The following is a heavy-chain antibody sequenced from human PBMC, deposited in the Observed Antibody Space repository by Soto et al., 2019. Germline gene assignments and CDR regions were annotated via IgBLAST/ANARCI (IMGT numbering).Heavy chain of an antibody. V-gene: IGHV1-69*15. J-gene: IGHJ5*02. Sequence: QVQLVQSGAEVKKPGSSVKVSCKASRGTFSNYAITWVRQAPGQGLEWVGRIIPIFGTTNVAQKFQGRVTITADESTTTACMELSGLRSDDTAVYYCAKDGGADGYFGNWLDPWGQGTLVTVSS. CDR3: AKDGGADGYFGNWLDP. CDR1: RGTFSNYA. CDR2: IIPIFGTT. D-gene: IGHD5-12*01.